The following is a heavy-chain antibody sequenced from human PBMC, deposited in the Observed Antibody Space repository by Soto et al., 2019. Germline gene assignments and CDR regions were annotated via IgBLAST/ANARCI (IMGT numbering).Heavy chain of an antibody. CDR2: FDPEDGET. V-gene: IGHV1-24*01. CDR1: GYTLTELS. Sequence: QVQLVQSGAEVKKPGASVKVSCKVSGYTLTELSMHWVRQAPGKGLEWMGGFDPEDGETIYAQKFQGRVTMTEDTSTDTAYIELISLRSEATAVYYWATDRVTFGGVIVRLVWVNFDYWGQGTLFTVSS. J-gene: IGHJ4*02. D-gene: IGHD3-16*02. CDR3: ATDRVTFGGVIVRLVWVNFDY.